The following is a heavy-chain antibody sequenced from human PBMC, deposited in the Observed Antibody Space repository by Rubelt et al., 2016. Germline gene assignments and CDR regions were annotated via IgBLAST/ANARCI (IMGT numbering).Heavy chain of an antibody. J-gene: IGHJ4*02. D-gene: IGHD1-26*01. CDR3: ARGVVVGALILGY. Sequence: QLQLQESGPGLVKPSETLSLTCTVSGGSISSSSYYWGWIRQPPGKGLEWIGSIYYSGSTYYNPSLKGGVTISVDTSKNQFSLKLSSVTAADTAVYYCARGVVVGALILGYWGQGTLVTVSS. V-gene: IGHV4-39*01. CDR2: IYYSGST. CDR1: GGSISSSSYY.